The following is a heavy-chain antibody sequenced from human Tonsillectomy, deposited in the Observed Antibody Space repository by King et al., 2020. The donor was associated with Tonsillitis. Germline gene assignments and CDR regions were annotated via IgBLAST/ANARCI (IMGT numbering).Heavy chain of an antibody. V-gene: IGHV3-30*02. D-gene: IGHD1-26*01. CDR1: GFTFSSYG. J-gene: IGHJ4*02. CDR2: IRYDGRIE. Sequence: VQLVESGGGVVQPGGSLRLSCAASGFTFSSYGMYWVRQAPGKGLQWVAYIRYDGRIEYYADSVKGRFTISRDNSKNTVHLQMISLRPEDTGVYFCAQPRPGSKESCGFDYWGQGTQVTVSS. CDR3: AQPRPGSKESCGFDY.